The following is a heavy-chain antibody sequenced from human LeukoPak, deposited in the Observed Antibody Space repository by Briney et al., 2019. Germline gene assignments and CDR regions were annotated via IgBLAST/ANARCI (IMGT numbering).Heavy chain of an antibody. V-gene: IGHV4-30-2*01. CDR1: GGSISSGGYS. CDR2: IYHSGST. CDR3: ARGVHYYYSRGLGDAFDI. Sequence: PSETLSLTCTVSGGSISSGGYSWSWIRQPPGKGLEWIGYIYHSGSTYYNPSLKSRVTISVDRSKNQFSLKLSSVTAADTAVNYCARGVHYYYSRGLGDAFDIWRQGTMVTVSP. D-gene: IGHD3-22*01. J-gene: IGHJ3*02.